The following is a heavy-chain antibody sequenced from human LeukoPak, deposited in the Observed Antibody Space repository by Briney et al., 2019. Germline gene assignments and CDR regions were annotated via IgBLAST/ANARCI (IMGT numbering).Heavy chain of an antibody. J-gene: IGHJ4*02. V-gene: IGHV3-49*04. Sequence: GGSLRLSCTASGFTFGDYAMSWVRQAPGKGLEWVGLIRSKAYVATTEYAASVKGRFTISRDDSKSIAYLQMNSLKTEDTAVYYCTREGLEAYYYGSGSSIFDYWGQGTLVTVSS. D-gene: IGHD3-10*01. CDR1: GFTFGDYA. CDR3: TREGLEAYYYGSGSSIFDY. CDR2: IRSKAYVATT.